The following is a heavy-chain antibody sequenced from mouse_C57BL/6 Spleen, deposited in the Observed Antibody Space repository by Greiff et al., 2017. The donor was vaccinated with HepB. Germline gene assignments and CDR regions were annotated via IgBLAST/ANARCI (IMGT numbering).Heavy chain of an antibody. D-gene: IGHD1-1*01. CDR1: GFSLSTFGMG. J-gene: IGHJ2*01. Sequence: QVTLKVSGPGILQPSQTLSLTCSFSGFSLSTFGMGVGWIRQPPGEGLEWLAHIWWDDDKYYNPALKSRLTISKDTSKNQVFLKIANVDTADTATYYCARRRYYGSSPDYFDYWGQGTTLTVSS. CDR2: IWWDDDK. CDR3: ARRRYYGSSPDYFDY. V-gene: IGHV8-8*01.